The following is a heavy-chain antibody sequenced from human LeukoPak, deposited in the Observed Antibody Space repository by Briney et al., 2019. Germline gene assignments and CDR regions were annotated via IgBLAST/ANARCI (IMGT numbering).Heavy chain of an antibody. CDR3: ARQSDYYDSSGYYIRWFDT. CDR1: GFTFSSYW. Sequence: GGSLRLSCAASGFTFSSYWMHWVRQAPGKGLVWVSRINNDGSSTTYAVSVKGRFTISRDNAKNTLYLQMNSLRAEDTAVYYCARQSDYYDSSGYYIRWFDTWGQGTLVTVYS. J-gene: IGHJ5*02. D-gene: IGHD3-22*01. V-gene: IGHV3-74*01. CDR2: INNDGSST.